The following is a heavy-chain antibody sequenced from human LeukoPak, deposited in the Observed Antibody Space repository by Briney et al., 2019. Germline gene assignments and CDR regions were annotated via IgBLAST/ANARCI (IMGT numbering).Heavy chain of an antibody. Sequence: GESLKISCKGSGYTFIRFWIGWVRQMPGKGLEWMGIIYPGDSDTRYSPSFQGQVTISADKSISTAYLQWSSLKASDTAMYYRARQYYDILTGPNWFDTWGQGTLVTVSS. D-gene: IGHD3-9*01. V-gene: IGHV5-51*01. CDR1: GYTFIRFW. J-gene: IGHJ5*02. CDR3: ARQYYDILTGPNWFDT. CDR2: IYPGDSDT.